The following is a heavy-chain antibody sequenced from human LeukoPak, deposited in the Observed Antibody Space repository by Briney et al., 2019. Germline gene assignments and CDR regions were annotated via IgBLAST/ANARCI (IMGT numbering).Heavy chain of an antibody. CDR1: GYSISSGYY. D-gene: IGHD3-22*01. Sequence: PSETLSLTCTVSGYSISSGYYWGWIRQPPGKGLEWIGSIYHSGSTYYNPSLKSRVTISVDTSKNQFSLKLSSVTAADTAVYYCARTYYYDSSGSIPFDYWGQGTLVTVSS. CDR3: ARTYYYDSSGSIPFDY. J-gene: IGHJ4*02. V-gene: IGHV4-38-2*02. CDR2: IYHSGST.